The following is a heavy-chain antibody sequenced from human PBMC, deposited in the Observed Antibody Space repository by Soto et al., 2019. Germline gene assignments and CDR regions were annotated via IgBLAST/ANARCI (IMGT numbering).Heavy chain of an antibody. CDR3: ARDKDYDSSGGGFDY. J-gene: IGHJ4*02. CDR2: ISYDGSNK. D-gene: IGHD3-22*01. V-gene: IGHV3-30-3*01. CDR1: GFPFSSYS. Sequence: GGSLRLSCAASGFPFSSYSMHWVRQAPGKGLEWVAVISYDGSNKYYADSVKGRFTISRDNSKNTLYLQMNSLRAEDTAVYYCARDKDYDSSGGGFDYWGQGTLVTAPQ.